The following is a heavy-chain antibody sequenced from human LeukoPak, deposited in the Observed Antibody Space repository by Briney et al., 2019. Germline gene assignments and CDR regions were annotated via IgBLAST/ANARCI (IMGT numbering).Heavy chain of an antibody. CDR3: ARGQSESGYFDY. CDR1: GFTFSSYS. D-gene: IGHD1-26*01. CDR2: ISSSSSYI. Sequence: GGSLRLSCAASGFTFSSYSMNWVRQAPGKGLEWVSSISSSSSYIYYADSVKGRFTISRDNAKNSLYLQMNSLRAEDTAVYYCARGQSESGYFDYWGQGTLVTVSS. J-gene: IGHJ4*02. V-gene: IGHV3-21*01.